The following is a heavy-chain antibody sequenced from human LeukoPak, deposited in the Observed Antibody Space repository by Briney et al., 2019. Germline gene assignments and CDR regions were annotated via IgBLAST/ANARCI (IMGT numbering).Heavy chain of an antibody. CDR3: ARVPPMVRGVIDY. CDR1: GYTFTGYY. D-gene: IGHD3-10*01. Sequence: GASVKVSCMASGYTFTGYYMHWVRQAPGQGLEWMGWINPNSGGINYAQKFQGRVTMTRDTSISTAYMELSRLRSDDTAVYYCARVPPMVRGVIDYWGQGTLVTVSS. V-gene: IGHV1-2*02. CDR2: INPNSGGI. J-gene: IGHJ4*02.